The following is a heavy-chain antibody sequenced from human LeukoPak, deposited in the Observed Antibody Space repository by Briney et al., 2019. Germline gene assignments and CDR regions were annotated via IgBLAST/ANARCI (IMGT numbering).Heavy chain of an antibody. V-gene: IGHV3-33*01. CDR2: IWYDGSNK. CDR3: ARDGGYGYYGGIDY. Sequence: PGGSLRLSCAASGFTFSSYGMHWGRQAPGKGLEWVAVIWYDGSNKYYADSVKGRFTISRDNSKNTLYLQMNSLRAEDTAVYYCARDGGYGYYGGIDYWGQGTLVTVSS. CDR1: GFTFSSYG. J-gene: IGHJ4*02. D-gene: IGHD4-17*01.